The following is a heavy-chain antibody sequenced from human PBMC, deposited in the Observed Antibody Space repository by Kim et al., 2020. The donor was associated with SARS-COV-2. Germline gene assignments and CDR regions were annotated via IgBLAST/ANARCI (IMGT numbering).Heavy chain of an antibody. CDR2: IYYSGST. D-gene: IGHD5-18*01. CDR3: ARVHKAVDTAMVQEWYYFDY. V-gene: IGHV4-61*01. CDR1: GGSVSSGSYY. Sequence: SETLSLTCTVSGGSVSSGSYYWSWIRQPPGKGLEWIGYIYYSGSTNYNPSLKSRVTISVDTSKNQFSLKLSSVTAADTAVYYCARVHKAVDTAMVQEWYYFDYWGQGTLVTVSS. J-gene: IGHJ4*02.